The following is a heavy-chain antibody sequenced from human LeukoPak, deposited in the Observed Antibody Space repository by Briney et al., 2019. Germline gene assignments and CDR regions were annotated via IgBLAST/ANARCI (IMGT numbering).Heavy chain of an antibody. J-gene: IGHJ5*02. Sequence: GESLKISCKGRGYSFSSYWIAWVRQMPGKGLEWMGIIYPGDSDTRYSPSFEGQVTISADKSISTAYLQWRSLKASDTAMYYCAKSPSGFTYGRNWLDPWGQGTLVTVSS. V-gene: IGHV5-51*01. CDR1: GYSFSSYW. CDR2: IYPGDSDT. D-gene: IGHD3-22*01. CDR3: AKSPSGFTYGRNWLDP.